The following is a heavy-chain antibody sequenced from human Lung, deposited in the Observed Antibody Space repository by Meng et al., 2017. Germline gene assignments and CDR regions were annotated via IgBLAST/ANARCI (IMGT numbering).Heavy chain of an antibody. V-gene: IGHV4-34*01. Sequence: GDLQPWGAGLFDPSETLSLTCVVSGGSFSDYYWSWIRQPPGKGLEWIGEINHSGSTNYNPSLESRATISVDTSQNNLSLKLSSVTAADSAVYYCARGPTTMAHDFDYWGQGTLVTVSS. J-gene: IGHJ4*02. CDR1: GGSFSDYY. CDR3: ARGPTTMAHDFDY. CDR2: INHSGST. D-gene: IGHD4-11*01.